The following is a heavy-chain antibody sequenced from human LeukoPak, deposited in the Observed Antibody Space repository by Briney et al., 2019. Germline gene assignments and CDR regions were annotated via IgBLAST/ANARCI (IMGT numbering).Heavy chain of an antibody. V-gene: IGHV4-39*07. J-gene: IGHJ5*02. D-gene: IGHD3-16*01. CDR2: IYYSGST. CDR3: AATDYYESDWFDP. CDR1: GGSISSSSYY. Sequence: PSETLSLTCTVSGGSISSSSYYWGWIRQPPGKGLEWIGSIYYSGSTNYNPSLKSRVTMSIDTSKNQFSLHLRSVTAADTAVYYCAATDYYESDWFDPWGQGTLVTVSS.